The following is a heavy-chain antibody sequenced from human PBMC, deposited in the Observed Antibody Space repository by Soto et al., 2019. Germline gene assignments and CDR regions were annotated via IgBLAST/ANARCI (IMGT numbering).Heavy chain of an antibody. CDR1: GFTFSRYC. V-gene: IGHV3-74*01. CDR3: ARLGFVGEGDF. CDR2: ISGDGVHT. Sequence: EVQLAESGGGLIQPGGSLSLSCATSGFTFSRYCIPWVRQAPGGGVVWVSRISGDGVHTDYAESVKGRFTVSRDIAKSTGYLKMNTLRAEDTAIYYCARLGFVGEGDFWGQGILVPVSS. D-gene: IGHD3-16*01. J-gene: IGHJ4*02.